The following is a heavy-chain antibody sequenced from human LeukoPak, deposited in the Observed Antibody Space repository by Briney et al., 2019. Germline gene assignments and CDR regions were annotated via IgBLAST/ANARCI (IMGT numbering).Heavy chain of an antibody. V-gene: IGHV3-53*01. D-gene: IGHD2-15*01. CDR1: GFTFSSYS. CDR2: VHSGGNT. CDR3: ARDRYGGRSYYFDY. Sequence: GGSLRPSCAASGFTFSSYSMNWVRQAPGKGLEWVSVVHSGGNTYYADSVKGRFAISRDNSKNTPYLQMNSLRAEDTAVYFCARDRYGGRSYYFDYWGQGTLVTVSS. J-gene: IGHJ4*02.